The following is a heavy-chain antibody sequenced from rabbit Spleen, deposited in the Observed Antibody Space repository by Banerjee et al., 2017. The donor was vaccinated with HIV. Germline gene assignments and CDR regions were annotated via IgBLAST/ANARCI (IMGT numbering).Heavy chain of an antibody. Sequence: QEQLVESGGGLVQPEGSLKLSCTASGFSFSDKAVMCWVRQAPGKGLEWIACINAITGRAVYASWAKGRFTFSKTSSTTVTLQMTSLTAADTATYFCARRYDANHFYGHFNLWGPGTLVTVS. D-gene: IGHD4-2*01. CDR2: INAITGRA. V-gene: IGHV1S45*01. CDR3: ARRYDANHFYGHFNL. CDR1: GFSFSDKAV. J-gene: IGHJ4*01.